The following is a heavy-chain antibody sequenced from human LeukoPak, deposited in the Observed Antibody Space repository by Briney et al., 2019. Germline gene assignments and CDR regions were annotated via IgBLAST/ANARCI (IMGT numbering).Heavy chain of an antibody. CDR1: GFTFSSYA. Sequence: GGSLRLSCAASGFTFSSYAMSWVRQAPGKGLEWVAFIRYDGSNKYYADSVKGRFTISRDNSKNTLYLQMNSLRAEDTAVYYCAKAVNYHFWSGYRGNWFDPWGQGTMVTVSS. CDR3: AKAVNYHFWSGYRGNWFDP. V-gene: IGHV3-30*02. D-gene: IGHD3-3*01. CDR2: IRYDGSNK. J-gene: IGHJ5*02.